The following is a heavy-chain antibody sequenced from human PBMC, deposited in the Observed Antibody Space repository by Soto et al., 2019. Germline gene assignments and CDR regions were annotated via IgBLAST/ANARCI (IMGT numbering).Heavy chain of an antibody. Sequence: ASVKVSCKASGYTFTNYGISWVRQAPGQGLEWLGWISTYNGDRDFAQKVQGRVTMTTDTSTTTAYMELRSLRSNDTAVYYCARSRAGGTWEQYPSFYFDYWGQGVLVTVSS. J-gene: IGHJ4*02. V-gene: IGHV1-18*01. CDR1: GYTFTNYG. CDR2: ISTYNGDR. CDR3: ARSRAGGTWEQYPSFYFDY. D-gene: IGHD1-26*01.